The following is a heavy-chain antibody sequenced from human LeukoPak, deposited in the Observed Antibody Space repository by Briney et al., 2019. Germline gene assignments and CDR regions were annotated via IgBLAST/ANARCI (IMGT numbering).Heavy chain of an antibody. CDR2: ISSSSSTI. J-gene: IGHJ6*02. CDR3: ARDTITMVRGANLRDYYYYYGMDV. V-gene: IGHV3-48*04. D-gene: IGHD3-10*01. CDR1: GFTFSSYS. Sequence: GGSLRLSCAASGFTFSSYSMNWVRQAPGKGLEWVSYISSSSSTIYYADSERGRFTISRDNAKNSLYLQMNSLRAEDTAVYYCARDTITMVRGANLRDYYYYYGMDVWGQGTTVTVSS.